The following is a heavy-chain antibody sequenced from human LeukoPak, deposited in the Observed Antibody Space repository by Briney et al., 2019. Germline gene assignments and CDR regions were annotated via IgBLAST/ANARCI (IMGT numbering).Heavy chain of an antibody. D-gene: IGHD2-2*01. V-gene: IGHV4-30-4*01. J-gene: IGHJ4*02. Sequence: SQTLSLTCTVSGTSIRSGDYYWCWIRQPPGKGLEWIGYIYYSGSTYYNPSLKSRLTIAVDTSKNQFSLRLTSVTAADTAVYYCAALQRPAAIDYWDQGTLVTVSS. CDR3: AALQRPAAIDY. CDR2: IYYSGST. CDR1: GTSIRSGDYY.